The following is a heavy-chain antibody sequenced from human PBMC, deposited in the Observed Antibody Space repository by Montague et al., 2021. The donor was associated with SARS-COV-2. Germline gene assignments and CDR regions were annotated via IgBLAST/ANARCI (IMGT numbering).Heavy chain of an antibody. CDR1: DVSLSTSTW. CDR3: ARGGLGNRGFDY. V-gene: IGHV4-4*02. J-gene: IGHJ4*02. CDR2: IYLSGFT. Sequence: SDTLSLTCAVSDVSLSTSTWWSWVRQSPGKGLEWVGEIYLSGFTXYNPSVKSRVSISLDDSRSQFSLRLTSVTAADTAVYFCARGGLGNRGFDYWGQGTLVTVSS. D-gene: IGHD3/OR15-3a*01.